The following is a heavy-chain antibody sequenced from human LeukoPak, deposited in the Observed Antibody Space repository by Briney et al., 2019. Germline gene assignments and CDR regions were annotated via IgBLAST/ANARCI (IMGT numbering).Heavy chain of an antibody. CDR1: GFTLSSYW. CDR2: IKQDGTEK. J-gene: IGHJ4*02. D-gene: IGHD1-1*01. V-gene: IGHV3-7*01. CDR3: AKGLVPSGNEYYFDY. Sequence: QAGGSLRLSCEASGFTLSSYWMSWVRQAPGKGLEWVATIKQDGTEKNYLDSVKGRFTISRDIAKNSLYLQMNSLRAEDTAVYYCAKGLVPSGNEYYFDYWGQGTLVTVSS.